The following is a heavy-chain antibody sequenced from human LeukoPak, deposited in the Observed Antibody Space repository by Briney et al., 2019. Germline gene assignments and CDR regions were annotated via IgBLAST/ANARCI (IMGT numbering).Heavy chain of an antibody. CDR2: INPNSGGT. CDR3: ATQSREIMLRGVDTGDY. J-gene: IGHJ4*02. CDR1: GYTFTGYY. Sequence: ASVKVSCKASGYTFTGYYMHWVRQAPGQGLEWMGWINPNSGGTNYAQKFQGWVTMTRDTSISTAYMELSRLRSDDTAVYYCATQSREIMLRGVDTGDYWGQGTLVTVSS. V-gene: IGHV1-2*04. D-gene: IGHD3-10*01.